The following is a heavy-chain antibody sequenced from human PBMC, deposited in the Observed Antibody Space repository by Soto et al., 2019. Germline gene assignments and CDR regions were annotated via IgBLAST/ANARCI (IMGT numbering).Heavy chain of an antibody. CDR3: ALGRDYYDSSGFDY. D-gene: IGHD3-22*01. Sequence: GGSLRLSCAASGFTFSSYAMSWVRQAPGKGLEWVSAISGSGGSTYYADSVKGRFTTSRDNSKNTLYLQMNSLRAEDTAVYYCALGRDYYDSSGFDYWGQGTLVTVSS. J-gene: IGHJ4*02. V-gene: IGHV3-23*01. CDR2: ISGSGGST. CDR1: GFTFSSYA.